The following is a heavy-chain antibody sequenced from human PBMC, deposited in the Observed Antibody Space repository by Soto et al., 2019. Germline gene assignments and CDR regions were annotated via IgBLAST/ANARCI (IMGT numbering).Heavy chain of an antibody. V-gene: IGHV1-69*13. Sequence: GASVKVSCKASGGTFSSYAISWVRQAPGQGLEWVGGIIPIFGTANYAQKFQGRVTITADESTSTAYMELSSLRSEDTAVYYCASATYDSSGYDYWGQGTLVTVSS. D-gene: IGHD3-22*01. CDR2: IIPIFGTA. CDR1: GGTFSSYA. CDR3: ASATYDSSGYDY. J-gene: IGHJ4*02.